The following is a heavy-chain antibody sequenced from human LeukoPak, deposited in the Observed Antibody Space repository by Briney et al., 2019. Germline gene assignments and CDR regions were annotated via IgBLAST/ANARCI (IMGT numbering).Heavy chain of an antibody. J-gene: IGHJ4*02. CDR2: INSDGSST. D-gene: IGHD3-3*01. CDR3: ARDHDFWSGLVDY. V-gene: IGHV3-74*01. Sequence: PGGSLRLSCAASGFTFSSYWMHWVRQAPGKGLVWVSRINSDGSSTIYADSVKGRFTISRDNAKNTLYLQMNSLRAEDTAVYYWARDHDFWSGLVDYWGQGTLVTVSS. CDR1: GFTFSSYW.